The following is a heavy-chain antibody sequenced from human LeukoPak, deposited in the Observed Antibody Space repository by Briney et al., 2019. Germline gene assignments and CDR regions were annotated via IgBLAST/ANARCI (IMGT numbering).Heavy chain of an antibody. CDR3: ARDGGYSYGYRSVY. V-gene: IGHV3-21*01. CDR2: ISSSSSYI. D-gene: IGHD5-18*01. J-gene: IGHJ4*02. Sequence: GGSLRLSCAASGFTFSSYSMNWVRQAPGKGLEWVSSISSSSSYIYCADSVKGRFTISRDNAKNSLYLQMNSLRAGDTAVYYCARDGGYSYGYRSVYWGQGTLVTVSS. CDR1: GFTFSSYS.